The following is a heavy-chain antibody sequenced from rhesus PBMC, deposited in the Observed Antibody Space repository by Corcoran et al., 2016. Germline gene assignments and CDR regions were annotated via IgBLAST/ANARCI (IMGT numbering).Heavy chain of an antibody. J-gene: IGHJ4*01. CDR3: ARDWGDYYFDY. D-gene: IGHD3-34*01. Sequence: QVQLQESGPGLVKPSETLSLTCAVSGGSVSSSNWWSWIRQPPGKGLEWIGYISGSSGSTYYNPSLKSRVTISTDTSKNQFSLKLSSVTAADTAVYYCARDWGDYYFDYWGQGVLVTVSS. CDR1: GGSVSSSNW. V-gene: IGHV4-65*01. CDR2: ISGSSGST.